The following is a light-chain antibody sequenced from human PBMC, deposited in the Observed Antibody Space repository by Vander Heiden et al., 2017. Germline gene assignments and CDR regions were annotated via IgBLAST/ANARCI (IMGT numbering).Light chain of an antibody. CDR2: AAS. V-gene: IGKV1D-12*01. J-gene: IGKJ2*01. Sequence: DVRMTQSPSPVSASLGPRDTLPCRARRRISSWLAWYQQKPGKAPKLLIYAASSLQSGVPSRFSGSGSGTDFTLTISSLQPEDFATYYCQQAKRSPYTFGQGTKLEIK. CDR1: RRISSW. CDR3: QQAKRSPYT.